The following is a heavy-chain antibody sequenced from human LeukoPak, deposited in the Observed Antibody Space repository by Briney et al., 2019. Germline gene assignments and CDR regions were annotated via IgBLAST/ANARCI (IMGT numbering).Heavy chain of an antibody. CDR3: VRDRGKRLDY. D-gene: IGHD3-16*01. Sequence: SQTLSLTCAISGDSVSSNSVAWSWIRKSPSRGLEWLGRTYYRSKWYNEYAVSVKSRITINPDTSKNQLYLQVNSVTPEDTAVYYCVRDRGKRLDYWGQGTLVTVSS. CDR2: TYYRSKWYN. J-gene: IGHJ4*02. V-gene: IGHV6-1*01. CDR1: GDSVSSNSVA.